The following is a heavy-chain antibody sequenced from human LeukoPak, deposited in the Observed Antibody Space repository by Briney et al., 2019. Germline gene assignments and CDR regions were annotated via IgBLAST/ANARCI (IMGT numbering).Heavy chain of an antibody. D-gene: IGHD4-11*01. V-gene: IGHV3-66*01. J-gene: IGHJ6*02. CDR1: GFIVSSYY. CDR2: IYSGGST. CDR3: ARSYSNHLFGMDV. Sequence: SGGSLRLSCAASGFIVSSYYMTWVRQAPGKGLEWVSVIYSGGSTYYADSVKGRVAISRDNSKNTVFLQMNSVRAEDTAVYYCARSYSNHLFGMDVWGQGTTVTVS.